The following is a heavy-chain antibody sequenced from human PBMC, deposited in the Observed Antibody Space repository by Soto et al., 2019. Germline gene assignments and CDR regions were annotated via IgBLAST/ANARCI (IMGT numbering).Heavy chain of an antibody. V-gene: IGHV3-73*02. CDR3: TRRRAWTAMDPRDY. J-gene: IGHJ4*02. CDR2: IRSKVNTYAT. Sequence: EVQLVESGGGLVQPGGSLKLSCAASGFTFSDSAMHWVRQASGKGREWVGRIRSKVNTYATAYAASVKGRFTISRDDSMNTAYLQMNSLKTEDTAVYYCTRRRAWTAMDPRDYWGQGTLVTVSS. CDR1: GFTFSDSA. D-gene: IGHD5-18*01.